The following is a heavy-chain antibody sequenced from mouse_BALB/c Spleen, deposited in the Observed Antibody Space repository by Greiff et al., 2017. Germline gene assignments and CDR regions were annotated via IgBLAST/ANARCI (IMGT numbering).Heavy chain of an antibody. Sequence: EVKVEESGGGLVQPGGSRKLSCAASGFTFSSFGMHWVRQAPEKGLEWVAYISSGSSTIYYADTVKGRFTISRDNPKNTLFLQMTSLRSEDTAMYYCARGDGNYGYWGQGTTLTVSS. V-gene: IGHV5-17*02. J-gene: IGHJ2*01. CDR1: GFTFSSFG. D-gene: IGHD2-1*01. CDR3: ARGDGNYGY. CDR2: ISSGSSTI.